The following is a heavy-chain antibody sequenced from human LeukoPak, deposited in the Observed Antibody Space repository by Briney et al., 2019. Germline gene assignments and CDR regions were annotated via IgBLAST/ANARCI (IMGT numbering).Heavy chain of an antibody. D-gene: IGHD1-26*01. CDR2: FDPEDGET. Sequence: ASVRVSCKVSGYTLTELSMHWVRQAPGKELEWMGGFDPEDGETIYAQKFQGRVTMTEDTSTDTAYMELSSLRSEDTAVYYCATRIVGATHGAFDIWGQGTMVTVSS. V-gene: IGHV1-24*01. J-gene: IGHJ3*02. CDR3: ATRIVGATHGAFDI. CDR1: GYTLTELS.